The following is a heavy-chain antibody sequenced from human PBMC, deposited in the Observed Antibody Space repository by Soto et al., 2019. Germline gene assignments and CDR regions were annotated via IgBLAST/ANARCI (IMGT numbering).Heavy chain of an antibody. J-gene: IGHJ4*02. Sequence: EVQLLESGGGLVQPGGSLRLSCAASGFTFSSYAMSWVRQAPGKGLEWVSAISGSGGSTYYADSVKGRFTISRDNSKNTLYLQMNSLSAEDTAVYYCAKGGGSSSWYLYYFDYWGQGTLVTVSS. D-gene: IGHD6-13*01. CDR3: AKGGGSSSWYLYYFDY. CDR2: ISGSGGST. V-gene: IGHV3-23*01. CDR1: GFTFSSYA.